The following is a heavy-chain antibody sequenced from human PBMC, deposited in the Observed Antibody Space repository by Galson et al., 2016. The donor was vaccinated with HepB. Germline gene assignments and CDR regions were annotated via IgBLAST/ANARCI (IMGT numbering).Heavy chain of an antibody. CDR3: ARDYVPGA. J-gene: IGHJ5*02. D-gene: IGHD3-10*01. CDR1: GFTFSSYS. V-gene: IGHV3-7*03. CDR2: IKQDGSEK. Sequence: SLRLSCAASGFTFSSYSMTWVRQAPGKGLEWVANIKQDGSEKYYVDSVKGRFTISRDDAKNSLYLQMNSLRGEDTAVYYCARDYVPGAWGQGVLVTVSS.